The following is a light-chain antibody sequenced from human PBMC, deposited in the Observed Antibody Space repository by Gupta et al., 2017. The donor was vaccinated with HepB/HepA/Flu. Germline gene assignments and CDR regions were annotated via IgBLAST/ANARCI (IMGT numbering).Light chain of an antibody. Sequence: DIQMTQSPPSLSASVGDRVIITCRASQRISKFLNWYQQKPGKAPRLLVYAASNLQSGVPSRFRGSGSGTDFSLTISSLQPEDFATYYCQQSYMTPDTFGGGTKVEIK. CDR1: QRISKF. V-gene: IGKV1-39*01. J-gene: IGKJ4*01. CDR2: AAS. CDR3: QQSYMTPDT.